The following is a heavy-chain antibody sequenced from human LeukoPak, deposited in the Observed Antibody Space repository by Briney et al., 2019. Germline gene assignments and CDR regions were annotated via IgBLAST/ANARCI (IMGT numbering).Heavy chain of an antibody. CDR1: GGSFSGYQ. CDR3: ARGWRNTRTFDY. Sequence: SETLSLTCGVYGGSFSGYQWSWIRQPPEKGLEWIGEINHSGSTNYNPSLKSRVTISIDTPKNQFSPKVNSVTAADTAVYYCARGWRNTRTFDYWGQGALVTVSS. J-gene: IGHJ4*02. CDR2: INHSGST. V-gene: IGHV4-34*01. D-gene: IGHD1-1*01.